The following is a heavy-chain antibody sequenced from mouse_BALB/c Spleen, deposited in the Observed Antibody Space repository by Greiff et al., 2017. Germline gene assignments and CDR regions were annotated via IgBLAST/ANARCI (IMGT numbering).Heavy chain of an antibody. CDR1: GFSLTSYG. D-gene: IGHD2-4*01. J-gene: IGHJ2*01. CDR3: ARGGSTMITTAYFDY. Sequence: VKVVESGPGLVAPSQSLSITCTVSGFSLTSYGVHWVRQPPGKGLEWLGVIWAGGSTNYNSALMSRLSISKDNSKSQVFLKMNSLQTDDTAMYYCARGGSTMITTAYFDYWGQGTTLTVSS. CDR2: IWAGGST. V-gene: IGHV2-9*02.